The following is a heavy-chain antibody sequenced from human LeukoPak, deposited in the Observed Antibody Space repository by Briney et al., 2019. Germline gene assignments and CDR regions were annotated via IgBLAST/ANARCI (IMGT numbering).Heavy chain of an antibody. D-gene: IGHD3-9*01. CDR3: AKEGDILTGYYSPLDY. J-gene: IGHJ4*02. CDR1: GFTFSSYG. Sequence: GGSLRLSCAASGFTFSSYGMHWVRQAPVKGLEWVAFIRYDGSNKYYADSVKGRFTISRDNSKNTLYLQMNSLRAEDTAVYYCAKEGDILTGYYSPLDYWGQGTLVTVSS. CDR2: IRYDGSNK. V-gene: IGHV3-30*02.